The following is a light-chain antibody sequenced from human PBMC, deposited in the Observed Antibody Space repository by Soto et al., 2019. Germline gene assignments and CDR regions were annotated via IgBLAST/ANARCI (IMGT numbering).Light chain of an antibody. J-gene: IGKJ1*01. V-gene: IGKV4-1*01. CDR2: WAS. Sequence: DIVMTQSPDSLSVSLCERATINCKSSQSVLYSSNNKNYLAWYQQKPGQPPKLLIYWASTRECGVPDRFSGSGSGTGFTLTISSLQAEDVAVYYCQQYYTTPTFGQGTKVDIK. CDR3: QQYYTTPT. CDR1: QSVLYSSNNKNY.